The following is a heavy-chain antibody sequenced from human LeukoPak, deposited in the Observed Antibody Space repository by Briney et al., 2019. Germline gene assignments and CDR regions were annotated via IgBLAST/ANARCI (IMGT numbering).Heavy chain of an antibody. CDR2: INPNSGGT. V-gene: IGHV1-2*02. CDR3: ARDGQIYDFWSGYSHNWFDP. J-gene: IGHJ5*02. CDR1: GYTFTGYH. Sequence: ASVKVSCKASGYTFTGYHMHWVRQAPGQGLEWMGWINPNSGGTNYAQKFQGRVTMTRDTSISTAYMELSRLRSDDTAVYYCARDGQIYDFWSGYSHNWFDPWGQGTLVTVSS. D-gene: IGHD3-3*01.